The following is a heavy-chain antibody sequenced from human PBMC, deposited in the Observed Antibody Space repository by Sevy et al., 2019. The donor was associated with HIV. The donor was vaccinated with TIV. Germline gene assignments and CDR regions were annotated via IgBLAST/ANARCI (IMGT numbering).Heavy chain of an antibody. CDR2: ISGISNYI. D-gene: IGHD6-6*01. CDR3: ARGVQTSDAFDI. CDR1: GFTFSTYN. J-gene: IGHJ3*02. V-gene: IGHV3-21*01. Sequence: GGSLRLSCAASGFTFSTYNMNWVRQAPGKGLEWVSFISGISNYIYYADSVKGRFTISRDNAKNSLYLQMNSLRGEDTAIYYCARGVQTSDAFDIWGQGTMVTVSS.